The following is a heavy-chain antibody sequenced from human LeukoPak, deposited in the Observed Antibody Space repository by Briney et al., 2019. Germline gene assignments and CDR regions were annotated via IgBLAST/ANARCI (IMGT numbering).Heavy chain of an antibody. D-gene: IGHD1-7*01. Sequence: SQTLSLTCAVYGGSFSGYYWSWIRQPPGKGLEWIGEINHSGSTNYNPSLKSRVTISVDTSKNQFSLKLSSVTAADTAVYYCARGSRYNWNYICNYWGQGTLVTVSS. CDR3: ARGSRYNWNYICNY. V-gene: IGHV4-34*01. CDR1: GGSFSGYY. CDR2: INHSGST. J-gene: IGHJ4*02.